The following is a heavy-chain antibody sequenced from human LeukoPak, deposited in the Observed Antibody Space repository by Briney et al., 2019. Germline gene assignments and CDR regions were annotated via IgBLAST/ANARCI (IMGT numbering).Heavy chain of an antibody. CDR3: PTGSSVAY. Sequence: GGSLRLSCGASGFTFSNYWMSWVPHAPGKGLEGVANNKEDGREKQYVDSVKGRFTISRANAKNSLYLQMNSLRAEDTAVYYCPTGSSVAYWGQGTLVTVSS. D-gene: IGHD5-12*01. CDR2: NKEDGREK. J-gene: IGHJ4*02. CDR1: GFTFSNYW. V-gene: IGHV3-7*01.